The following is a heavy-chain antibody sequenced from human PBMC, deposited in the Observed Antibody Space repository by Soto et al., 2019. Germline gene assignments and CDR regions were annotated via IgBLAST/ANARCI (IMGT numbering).Heavy chain of an antibody. V-gene: IGHV3-30*18. CDR1: GFTFSSYG. CDR3: AKPVYSSGWYPWFDP. D-gene: IGHD6-19*01. Sequence: GGSLRLSCAASGFTFSSYGMHWVRQAPGKGLEWVAVISYDGSNKYYADSVKGRFTISRDNSKNTLYLQMNSLRAEDTAVYYCAKPVYSSGWYPWFDPWGQGTLVTVSS. J-gene: IGHJ5*02. CDR2: ISYDGSNK.